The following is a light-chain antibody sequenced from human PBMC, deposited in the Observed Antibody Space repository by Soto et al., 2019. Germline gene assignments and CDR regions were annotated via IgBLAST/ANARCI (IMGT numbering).Light chain of an antibody. Sequence: QSVLTQPPSVSGAPGQRVTISCTGTSSDIGANYDVHWYKQLPGTAPKPPIHANTNRPSGVPDRFSGSKSGSSASLVITGLQAEDEADYYCQSYDSSLSAAIFGGGTQLTVL. CDR3: QSYDSSLSAAI. CDR1: SSDIGANYD. CDR2: ANT. V-gene: IGLV1-40*01. J-gene: IGLJ7*01.